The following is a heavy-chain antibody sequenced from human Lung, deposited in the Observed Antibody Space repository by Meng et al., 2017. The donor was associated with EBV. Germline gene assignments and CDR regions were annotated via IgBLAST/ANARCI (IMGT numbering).Heavy chain of an antibody. Sequence: PVLVNPSQPLSLTCVVSGSSVSSSNAAWTWIRQSPSRGLEWLGRTYYRSKWYNDYAVFVKSRITINPDTSKNQFSLQLNSVTPEDTAVYYCARGATSVFDLWGRGTLVTVSS. V-gene: IGHV6-1*01. CDR2: TYYRSKWYN. CDR3: ARGATSVFDL. CDR1: GSSVSSSNAA. J-gene: IGHJ2*01.